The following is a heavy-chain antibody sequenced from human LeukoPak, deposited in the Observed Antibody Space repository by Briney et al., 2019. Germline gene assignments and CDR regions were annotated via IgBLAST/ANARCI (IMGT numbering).Heavy chain of an antibody. CDR1: GFTFSSYG. Sequence: GGSLRLSCAASGFTFSSYGMHWVRQAPGKGPEWVAVIWYDGSNKYYADSVKGRFTISRDNSKNTLYLQMNSLRAEDTAVYYCAKDRVSSVFDYWGQGTLVTVSS. CDR2: IWYDGSNK. V-gene: IGHV3-33*06. D-gene: IGHD6-6*01. CDR3: AKDRVSSVFDY. J-gene: IGHJ4*02.